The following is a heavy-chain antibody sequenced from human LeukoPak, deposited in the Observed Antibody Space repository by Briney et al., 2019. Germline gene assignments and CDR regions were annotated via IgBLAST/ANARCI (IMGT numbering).Heavy chain of an antibody. CDR2: ISSSSTI. CDR1: GFTFSSYS. V-gene: IGHV3-48*04. J-gene: IGHJ4*02. Sequence: GGSLRLSCAASGFTFSSYSMNWVRQAPGKGLEWVSYISSSSTIYYADSVKGRFTISRDNAKNSLYLQMNSLRAEDTAVYYCASSVVTQVRYWGQGTLVTVSS. CDR3: ASSVVTQVRY. D-gene: IGHD2-21*02.